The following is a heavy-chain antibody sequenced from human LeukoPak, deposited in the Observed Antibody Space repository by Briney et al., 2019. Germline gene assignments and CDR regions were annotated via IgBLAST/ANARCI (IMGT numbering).Heavy chain of an antibody. V-gene: IGHV4-59*01. D-gene: IGHD1-7*01. J-gene: IGHJ4*02. CDR3: ARGSRELYYFDY. Sequence: SETLSLTCTVSGGSISSYYWSWIRQPPGQGLEWIGYIYYSGSTKYNPSLKSRVTISVDASKTQFSLKLNSVTAADTAVYYCARGSRELYYFDYWGQGTLVTVSS. CDR1: GGSISSYY. CDR2: IYYSGST.